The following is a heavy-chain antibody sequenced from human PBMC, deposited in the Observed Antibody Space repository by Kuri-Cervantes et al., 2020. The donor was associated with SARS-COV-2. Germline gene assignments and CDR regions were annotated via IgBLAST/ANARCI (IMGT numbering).Heavy chain of an antibody. CDR3: ARTPPPLEYSSSSRPYYYYYGMDV. D-gene: IGHD6-6*01. Sequence: ASVKVSCKASGYTFTSYYVHWVRQAPGQGLEWMGIINPSGGSTSYAQKFQGRVTMTRDTSTSTVYMELSSLRSEDTAVYYCARTPPPLEYSSSSRPYYYYYGMDVWGQGTTVTVSS. CDR1: GYTFTSYY. CDR2: INPSGGST. V-gene: IGHV1-46*01. J-gene: IGHJ6*02.